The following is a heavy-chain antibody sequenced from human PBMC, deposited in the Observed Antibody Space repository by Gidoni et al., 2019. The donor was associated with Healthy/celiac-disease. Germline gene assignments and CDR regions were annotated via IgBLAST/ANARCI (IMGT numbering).Heavy chain of an antibody. Sequence: QVQLVESGGGVVQPGRSLRLSCAAAGFTFSRYGMHWVRQAPGKGLEWVAVIWYDGSNKYYADSVKGRFTISRDNSKNTLYLQMNSLRAEDTAVYYCARDIGGSYYDNWFDPWGQGTLVTVSS. J-gene: IGHJ5*02. CDR1: GFTFSRYG. V-gene: IGHV3-33*01. CDR3: ARDIGGSYYDNWFDP. CDR2: IWYDGSNK. D-gene: IGHD1-26*01.